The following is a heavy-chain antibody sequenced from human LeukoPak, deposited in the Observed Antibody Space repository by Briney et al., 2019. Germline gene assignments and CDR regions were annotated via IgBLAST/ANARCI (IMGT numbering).Heavy chain of an antibody. J-gene: IGHJ3*02. CDR1: GGSFSGYY. CDR2: INHSGST. V-gene: IGHV4-34*01. D-gene: IGHD3-22*01. CDR3: AALLLHDAFDI. Sequence: SETLSLTCAVYGGSFSGYYWSWIRQPPGKGLEWIGEINHSGSTNYNASLKSRVTISVDTSKNQFSLKLSSVTAADTAVYYCAALLLHDAFDIWGQGTMVTVSS.